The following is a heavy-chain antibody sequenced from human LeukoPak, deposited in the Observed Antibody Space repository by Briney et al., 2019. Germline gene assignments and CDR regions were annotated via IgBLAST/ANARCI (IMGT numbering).Heavy chain of an antibody. CDR1: GYIYTSYW. V-gene: IGHV5-51*01. Sequence: GESLKISCNSSGYIYTSYWIGWVRQMPGKGLEWMGIIYPGDSDTRYSPSFQGQVTISADKSISTAYLQWSSLKASDTAMYYCARPAAYYYDSSVPFGAFDIWGQGTMVTVSS. CDR3: ARPAAYYYDSSVPFGAFDI. CDR2: IYPGDSDT. J-gene: IGHJ3*02. D-gene: IGHD3-22*01.